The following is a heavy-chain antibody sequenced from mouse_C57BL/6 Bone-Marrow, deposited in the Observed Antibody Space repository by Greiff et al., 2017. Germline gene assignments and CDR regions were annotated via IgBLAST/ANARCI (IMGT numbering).Heavy chain of an antibody. Sequence: EVKLMESGGDLVKPGGSLKLSCAASGFTFSSYGMSWVRQTPDKRLEWVATISSGGSYTYYPDSVKGRFTISRDNAKNTLYLQMSSLKSEDTAMYYCARHRGSSDYWGQGTTLTVSS. J-gene: IGHJ2*01. CDR1: GFTFSSYG. CDR3: ARHRGSSDY. CDR2: ISSGGSYT. D-gene: IGHD1-1*01. V-gene: IGHV5-6*01.